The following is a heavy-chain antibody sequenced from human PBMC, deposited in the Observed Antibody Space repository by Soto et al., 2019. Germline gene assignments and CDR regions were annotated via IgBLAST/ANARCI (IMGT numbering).Heavy chain of an antibody. D-gene: IGHD6-19*01. Sequence: ASVKVSCKASGYTFTSYDINWVRQATGQGLEWMGWMNPNSGNTGYAQKFQGRVTMTRNTSISTACMELSSLRSEDTAVYYCARGLNSGWLYYYYYGMDVWGQGTTVTVSS. J-gene: IGHJ6*02. CDR1: GYTFTSYD. CDR3: ARGLNSGWLYYYYYGMDV. V-gene: IGHV1-8*01. CDR2: MNPNSGNT.